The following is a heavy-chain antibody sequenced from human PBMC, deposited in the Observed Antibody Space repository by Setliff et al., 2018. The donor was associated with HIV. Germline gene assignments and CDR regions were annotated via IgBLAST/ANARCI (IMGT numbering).Heavy chain of an antibody. CDR2: IYPSGST. D-gene: IGHD3-10*01. CDR3: ARDRGTRYGSGKDFDS. CDR1: GGSISTYY. V-gene: IGHV4-4*07. Sequence: PSETLSLTCIVSGGSISTYYWSWIRQPAGEGLEWIGRIYPSGSTNYNPSLRSRVTLSVDTSKNHLSLKLNSATAADTAVYYCARDRGTRYGSGKDFDSWGQGILVTVSS. J-gene: IGHJ4*02.